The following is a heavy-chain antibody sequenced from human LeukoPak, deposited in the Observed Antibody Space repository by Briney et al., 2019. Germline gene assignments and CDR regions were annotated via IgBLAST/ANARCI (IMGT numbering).Heavy chain of an antibody. CDR3: ARDSGDTRYYYDSSGHYPGYFDF. D-gene: IGHD3-22*01. CDR2: IWYDGSSK. CDR1: GFSFNTYG. Sequence: GRSLRLSCAASGFSFNTYGMHWVRQAPGKGLEWVAIIWYDGSSKYSADSVKGRFTISRENSENTLYLQMNSLRAEDTAVYYCARDSGDTRYYYDSSGHYPGYFDFWGQGTPVTVSS. V-gene: IGHV3-33*01. J-gene: IGHJ4*02.